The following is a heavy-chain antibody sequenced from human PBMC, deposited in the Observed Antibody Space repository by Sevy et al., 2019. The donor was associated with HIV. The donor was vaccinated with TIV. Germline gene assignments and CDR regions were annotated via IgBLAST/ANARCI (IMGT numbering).Heavy chain of an antibody. V-gene: IGHV4-61*01. D-gene: IGHD4-17*01. CDR2: ASYRGFT. J-gene: IGHJ4*02. CDR1: GGSVSGVIYY. CDR3: ARGGNDNGGMYFDF. Sequence: SETLSLTCTVSGGSVSGVIYYWTWIRQPPGKGLEWIGYASYRGFTNYNPSLKSRVTISVDTSKNQFSLKLTSVSAADTAVYYCARGGNDNGGMYFDFWGQGTLVTVSS.